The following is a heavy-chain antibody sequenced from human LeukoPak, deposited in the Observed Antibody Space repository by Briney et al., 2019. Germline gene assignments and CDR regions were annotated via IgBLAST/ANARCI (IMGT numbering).Heavy chain of an antibody. D-gene: IGHD6-25*01. Sequence: PSETLSLTCSVSGGFNSRYYWSWGRQPLGKGLEWLGHIFYSGHSNYNASLTSRIRMSVDTSKAQFSLELASVIAADTAVYYCARIDPLGFFDQWGPGILVTVSS. J-gene: IGHJ4*02. CDR2: IFYSGHS. V-gene: IGHV4-59*12. CDR1: GGFNSRYY. CDR3: ARIDPLGFFDQ.